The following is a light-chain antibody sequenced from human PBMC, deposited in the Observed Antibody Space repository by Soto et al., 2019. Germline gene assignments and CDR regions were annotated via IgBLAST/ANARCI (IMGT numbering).Light chain of an antibody. J-gene: IGKJ1*01. CDR2: GAS. CDR3: QQYGSSPWT. CDR1: QSVTSNY. V-gene: IGKV3-20*01. Sequence: EIVLTQSPGPLSLSPGETATLSCRASQSVTSNYLAWYQQRPGQAPRLLIYGASSRATGIPDRFSGSGSGTDFTLTISRLDPEDFAVYYCQQYGSSPWTFGQGTKVQIK.